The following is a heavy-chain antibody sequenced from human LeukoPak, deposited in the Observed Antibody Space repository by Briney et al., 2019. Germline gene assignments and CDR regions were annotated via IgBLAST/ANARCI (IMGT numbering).Heavy chain of an antibody. CDR3: AREWYSMDV. J-gene: IGHJ6*03. CDR2: ISSGGSTI. Sequence: GGSLRLSCAASGFTFSSCEMNWVRQASGKGLEWVSYISSGGSTIYYADSVKGRFTISRDNAKNSLYLQMNSLRPEDTAVYYCAREWYSMDVWGKGTTVTVSS. V-gene: IGHV3-48*03. CDR1: GFTFSSCE. D-gene: IGHD1-26*01.